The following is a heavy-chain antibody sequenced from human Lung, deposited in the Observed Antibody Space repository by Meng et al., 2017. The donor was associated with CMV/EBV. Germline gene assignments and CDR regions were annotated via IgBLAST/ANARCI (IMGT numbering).Heavy chain of an antibody. D-gene: IGHD2-21*01. CDR2: IHPYTGDT. V-gene: IGHV1-2*02. CDR1: GYTFIGYY. J-gene: IGHJ3*01. CDR3: ARVQFRETANDAFDL. Sequence: ASVKVSXKASGYTFIGYYMHWVRQAPGQGLEWMGGIHPYTGDTNYAQKFQGRVMMTRDMSINTVYMELSRLRSDDTAVYYCARVQFRETANDAFDLWGQGTXVTVSS.